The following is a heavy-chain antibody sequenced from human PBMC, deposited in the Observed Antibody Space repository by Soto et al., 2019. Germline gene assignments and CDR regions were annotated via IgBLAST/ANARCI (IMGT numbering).Heavy chain of an antibody. J-gene: IGHJ4*02. Sequence: EVQLLESGGDLVQPGGSLRLSCAASGFAFSNYAMNWVRQAPGKGLEWVSGISGGGGNTYYADSVKGRFTISIDKSKKTLYLQMSCLRGDDTAVYYCAKEWSQGYYFDYWGQGTLVIVSS. CDR3: AKEWSQGYYFDY. V-gene: IGHV3-23*01. D-gene: IGHD2-15*01. CDR1: GFAFSNYA. CDR2: ISGGGGNT.